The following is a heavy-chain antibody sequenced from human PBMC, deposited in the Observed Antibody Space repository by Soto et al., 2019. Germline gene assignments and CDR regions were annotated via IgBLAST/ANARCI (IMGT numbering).Heavy chain of an antibody. CDR3: ARDAQGVFLHY. Sequence: QVQLVQSGAEVKKPGASVKVSCKASGYTFTSYGISWVRQAPGQGLEWMGWISAYNGNTNYAQKLQGRVTMTRDTSTSTAYMALRSLRSDDTAVYYGARDAQGVFLHYWGQGTLVTVSS. CDR2: ISAYNGNT. J-gene: IGHJ4*02. CDR1: GYTFTSYG. D-gene: IGHD3-16*01. V-gene: IGHV1-18*01.